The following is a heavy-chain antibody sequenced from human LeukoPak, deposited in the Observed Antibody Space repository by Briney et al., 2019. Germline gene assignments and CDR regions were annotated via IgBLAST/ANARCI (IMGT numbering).Heavy chain of an antibody. V-gene: IGHV1-58*01. CDR2: IVVGSGNT. D-gene: IGHD3-16*01. CDR1: GFTFTSSA. Sequence: SVKVSCKASGFTFTSSAVQWVRQARGQRLEWIGWIVVGSGNTNYAQKFQGRVTITADESTSTAYMELSSLRSEDTAVYYCARGSGGIYRGGGFDYWGQGTLVTVSS. CDR3: ARGSGGIYRGGGFDY. J-gene: IGHJ4*02.